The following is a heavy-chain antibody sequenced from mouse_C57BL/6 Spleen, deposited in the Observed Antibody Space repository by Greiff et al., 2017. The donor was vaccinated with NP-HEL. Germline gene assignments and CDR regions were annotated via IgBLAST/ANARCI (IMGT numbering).Heavy chain of an antibody. J-gene: IGHJ2*01. V-gene: IGHV5-9-1*02. D-gene: IGHD1-1*01. CDR1: GFTFSSYA. CDR3: TRDAPYYYGSSYFDY. Sequence: EVMLVESGEGLVKPGGSLKLSCAASGFTFSSYAMSWVRQTPETRLEWVAYISSGGDYIYYADNVKGRFTISRDNARKTLYLQMSSLKSEDTAMYYCTRDAPYYYGSSYFDYWGQGTTLTVSS. CDR2: ISSGGDYI.